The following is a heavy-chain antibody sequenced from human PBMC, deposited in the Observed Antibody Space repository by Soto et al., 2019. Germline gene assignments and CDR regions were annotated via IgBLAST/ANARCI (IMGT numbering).Heavy chain of an antibody. CDR2: ISSSSYYI. D-gene: IGHD6-19*01. CDR1: GFTFSTYS. J-gene: IGHJ4*02. V-gene: IGHV3-21*01. Sequence: EVQLVESGGGLVKPGGSLRLSCAASGFTFSTYSMNWVRQAPGKGLEWVSSISSSSYYIYYSDSVRGRFSISRDYAKSSLSLQMNSRRAEDMAVYYGARHSLDGSGWCIDYWGQGTLVTVSS. CDR3: ARHSLDGSGWCIDY.